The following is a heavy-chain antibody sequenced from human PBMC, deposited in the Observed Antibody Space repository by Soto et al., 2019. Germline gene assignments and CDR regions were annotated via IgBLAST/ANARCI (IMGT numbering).Heavy chain of an antibody. Sequence: EVQLLESGGGLVQPGGSLRLSCAASGFTFSSYAMSWVRQAPGKGLEWVSAISGNGGSTYYADSVKGRLTISRDNSKNTLYLQMNSLRAEDTAVYYCAKSGTVTTYPFDYWGQGTLVTVSS. CDR3: AKSGTVTTYPFDY. D-gene: IGHD4-17*01. V-gene: IGHV3-23*01. J-gene: IGHJ4*02. CDR2: ISGNGGST. CDR1: GFTFSSYA.